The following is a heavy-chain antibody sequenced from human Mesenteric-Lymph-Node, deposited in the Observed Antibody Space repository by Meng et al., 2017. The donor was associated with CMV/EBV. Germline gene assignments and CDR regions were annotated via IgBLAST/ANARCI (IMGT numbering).Heavy chain of an antibody. Sequence: VSRASIRSGGHYWTWIRQYPGKGLEWIGYIYYTGSAYYNPSLKSRITISVDTSKNQFSLKLTSATAADTAVYYCARGVSGYNYGADYWGQGILVTVSS. V-gene: IGHV4-31*02. CDR3: ARGVSGYNYGADY. CDR2: IYYTGSA. J-gene: IGHJ4*02. D-gene: IGHD5-24*01. CDR1: RASIRSGGHY.